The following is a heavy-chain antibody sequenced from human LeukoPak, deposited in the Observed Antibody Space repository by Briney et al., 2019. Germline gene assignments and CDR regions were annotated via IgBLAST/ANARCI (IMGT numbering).Heavy chain of an antibody. CDR3: ARDRGYCSGGACYVFDS. V-gene: IGHV1-69*05. J-gene: IGHJ4*02. D-gene: IGHD2-15*01. CDR2: IIPMFGTA. CDR1: GGTFRSYV. Sequence: ASVKVSCKASGGTFRSYVFSWLRQAPGTGLEWMGGIIPMFGTANYGEKFQGRVTMTTEESKSTAYMELSSLRSEDTAIYYCARDRGYCSGGACYVFDSWGQGTLVTVSS.